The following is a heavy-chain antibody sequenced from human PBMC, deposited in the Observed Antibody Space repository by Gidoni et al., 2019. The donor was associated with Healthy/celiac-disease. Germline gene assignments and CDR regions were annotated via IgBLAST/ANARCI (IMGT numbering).Heavy chain of an antibody. CDR1: GFTFSSYS. J-gene: IGHJ1*01. CDR3: ASVIRGYDSSGYYSDFQH. Sequence: EVQLVESGGGLVKPGGSLRLSCAASGFTFSSYSMNWFRQAPGKGLEWVSSISSSSSYIYYADSVKGRFTISRDNAKNSLYLQMNSLRAEDTAVYYCASVIRGYDSSGYYSDFQHWGQGTLVTVSS. D-gene: IGHD3-22*01. V-gene: IGHV3-21*01. CDR2: ISSSSSYI.